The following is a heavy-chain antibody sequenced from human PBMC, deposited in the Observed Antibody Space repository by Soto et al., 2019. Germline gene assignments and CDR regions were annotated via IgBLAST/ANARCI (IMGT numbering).Heavy chain of an antibody. CDR1: GFTFTGSA. J-gene: IGHJ3*02. CDR2: IVVGSGNT. V-gene: IGHV1-58*01. CDR3: ARASDSSGYYKGDAFDI. Sequence: SVKVSCKASGFTFTGSAVQWVRQARGQRLEWIGWIVVGSGNTNYAQKFQERVTITRDMSTRTAYMELSSLRAEDTAVYYCARASDSSGYYKGDAFDIWGQGTMVTVSS. D-gene: IGHD3-22*01.